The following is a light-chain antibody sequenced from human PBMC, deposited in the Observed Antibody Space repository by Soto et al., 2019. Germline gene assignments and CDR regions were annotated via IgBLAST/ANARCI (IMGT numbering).Light chain of an antibody. Sequence: DIQMTQSSSTLSASVGDGVTITCRASQSISGWLAWYQQKPGKAPKLLIYDVSSLESGVPSRFSGSGSGTEFTLTISSLQPDDFATYYCQQCNTFWTFGQGTKVDIK. V-gene: IGKV1-5*01. CDR3: QQCNTFWT. CDR1: QSISGW. J-gene: IGKJ1*01. CDR2: DVS.